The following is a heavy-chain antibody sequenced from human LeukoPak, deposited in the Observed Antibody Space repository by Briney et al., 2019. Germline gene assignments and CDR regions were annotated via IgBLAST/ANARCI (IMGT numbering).Heavy chain of an antibody. CDR3: ARATSPDSAWFDP. Sequence: GGSLRLSCAVSGFTFSSYSMNWVRQAPGKGLEWVSSISSSSGYIYYADSMKGRFTISRDNAKNSLYLQMNSLRAEGTAVYYCARATSPDSAWFDPWGQGTLVTVSS. CDR2: ISSSSGYI. CDR1: GFTFSSYS. D-gene: IGHD2/OR15-2a*01. J-gene: IGHJ5*02. V-gene: IGHV3-21*01.